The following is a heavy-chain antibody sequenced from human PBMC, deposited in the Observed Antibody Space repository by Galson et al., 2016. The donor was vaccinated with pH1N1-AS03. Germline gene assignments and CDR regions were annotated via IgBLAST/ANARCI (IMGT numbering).Heavy chain of an antibody. CDR2: TYYRSRWYN. J-gene: IGHJ4*02. Sequence: LGRTYYRSRWYNDYAVFVTSRITITPDTSKNQFSLQLKFVTPEDTAIYYCARDHLGAGPAFDYWGQGTLVTVSS. V-gene: IGHV6-1*01. D-gene: IGHD1-26*01. CDR3: ARDHLGAGPAFDY.